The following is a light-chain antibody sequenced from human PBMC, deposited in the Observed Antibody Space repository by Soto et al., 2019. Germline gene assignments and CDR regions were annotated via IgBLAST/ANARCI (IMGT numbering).Light chain of an antibody. CDR2: DAS. CDR1: QSVSSY. J-gene: IGKJ5*01. CDR3: QQRINWPFT. Sequence: EIVLTQSPATLSLSPGERATLYCRASQSVSSYLAWYQHKPGQAPRLLIYDASIRATGFPARFSGSGSGTDFTLTISSLEPEDFAVYYCQQRINWPFTFGQGTRLEIK. V-gene: IGKV3-11*01.